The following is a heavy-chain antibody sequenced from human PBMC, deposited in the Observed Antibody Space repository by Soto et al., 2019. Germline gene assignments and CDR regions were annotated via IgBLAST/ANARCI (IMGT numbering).Heavy chain of an antibody. J-gene: IGHJ4*02. D-gene: IGHD6-13*01. CDR3: AGRRGYSSSWYFDY. V-gene: IGHV4-39*01. CDR1: GGSISSSSYY. CDR2: IYYSGST. Sequence: QLQLQELGPGLVKPSETLSLTCTVSGGSISSSSYYWGWIRQPPGQGLEWIGSIYYSGSTYYNPSLTSRVTISVDPSKNQFSLKLSSDTAADTAVYYCAGRRGYSSSWYFDYWGQGTLVTVSS.